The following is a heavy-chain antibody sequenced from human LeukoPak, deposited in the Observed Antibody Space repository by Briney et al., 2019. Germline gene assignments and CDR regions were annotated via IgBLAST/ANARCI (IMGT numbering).Heavy chain of an antibody. Sequence: GESLKISCKGSGYSFTSYLIGWVRQLPGKGLEWMGIIYPDDSDTRYSPSFQGQVTISADKSISTAYLQWSSLKASDTAMYYCARERSSQGYFDFWGQGTLVTVSS. D-gene: IGHD6-6*01. CDR1: GYSFTSYL. CDR2: IYPDDSDT. J-gene: IGHJ4*02. V-gene: IGHV5-51*01. CDR3: ARERSSQGYFDF.